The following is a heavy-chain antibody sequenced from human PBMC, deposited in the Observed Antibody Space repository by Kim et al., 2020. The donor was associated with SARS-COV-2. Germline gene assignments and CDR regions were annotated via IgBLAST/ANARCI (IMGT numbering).Heavy chain of an antibody. D-gene: IGHD2-15*01. J-gene: IGHJ6*02. V-gene: IGHV3-23*01. CDR1: GFTFNTYA. CDR3: VKDVEKVVVFSGLDV. Sequence: GGSLRLSCAASGFTFNTYAMNWVRQAPGKGLEWLAIITGGGRSKYYADSVKGRFNISRDNSKNTLYLQMDGLRAEDTAVYYCVKDVEKVVVFSGLDVWGQGTALVVAS. CDR2: ITGGGRSK.